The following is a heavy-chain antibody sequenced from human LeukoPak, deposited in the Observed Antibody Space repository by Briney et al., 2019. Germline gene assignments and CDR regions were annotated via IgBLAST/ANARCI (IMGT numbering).Heavy chain of an antibody. J-gene: IGHJ6*03. CDR1: GFTFTRHW. V-gene: IGHV3-74*01. D-gene: IGHD5-18*01. CDR2: IDNDGSSL. CDR3: ARGGVGSSGYVDYYYYNMGV. Sequence: GGSLRLSCAASGFTFTRHWMHWVRQAPGRGLVWVSRIDNDGSSLTYADSVKGRFTISRDSAKNTLYLQMTSLRDEDTAVYYCARGGVGSSGYVDYYYYNMGVWGKGTAVNVSS.